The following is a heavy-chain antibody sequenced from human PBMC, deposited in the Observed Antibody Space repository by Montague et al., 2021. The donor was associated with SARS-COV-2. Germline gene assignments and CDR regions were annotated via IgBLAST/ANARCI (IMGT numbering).Heavy chain of an antibody. J-gene: IGHJ3*02. D-gene: IGHD5-12*01. Sequence: SETLSLTCTVSGGSISSNNYYWDWIRQPPGKGLEWFGSIYDSGSTYYTPSLKSRVTISVDTSKNHFSLKLNSVTAADTAVYYCARRGRRLLPVATTIGGFDIGGQGTMVTVSS. V-gene: IGHV4-39*02. CDR3: ARRGRRLLPVATTIGGFDI. CDR2: IYDSGST. CDR1: GGSISSNNYY.